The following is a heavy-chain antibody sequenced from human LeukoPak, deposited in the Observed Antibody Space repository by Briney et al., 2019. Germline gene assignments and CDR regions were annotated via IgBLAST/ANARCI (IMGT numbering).Heavy chain of an antibody. Sequence: HPGGSLRLSCAASGFTFSSYGMHWVRQAPGKGLEWVAVISYDGSNKYYADSVKGRFTISRDNSKNTLYLQMNSLRAEDTAVYYCAKDTAMVLDAFDIWGQETMVTVSS. CDR1: GFTFSSYG. CDR2: ISYDGSNK. D-gene: IGHD5-18*01. V-gene: IGHV3-30*18. J-gene: IGHJ3*02. CDR3: AKDTAMVLDAFDI.